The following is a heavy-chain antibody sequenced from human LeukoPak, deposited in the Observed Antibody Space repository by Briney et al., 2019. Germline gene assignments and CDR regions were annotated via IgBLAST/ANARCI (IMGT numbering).Heavy chain of an antibody. V-gene: IGHV3-53*01. D-gene: IGHD3-22*01. Sequence: PGGSLSLSCAASGFSVSNYYMSWVRQAPGKGLEWVSVIYSGGNTYYTDSVKGRFTISRDNPKNTVFLQMGSLRGEDTAVYYCATSADSSGNDWGQGTLVTVSS. CDR2: IYSGGNT. J-gene: IGHJ4*02. CDR3: ATSADSSGND. CDR1: GFSVSNYY.